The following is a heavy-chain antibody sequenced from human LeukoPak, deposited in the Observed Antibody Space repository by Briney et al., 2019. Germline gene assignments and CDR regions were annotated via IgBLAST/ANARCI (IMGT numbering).Heavy chain of an antibody. CDR1: GGSIDSINW. Sequence: TTSGTLSLTCAVSGGSIDSINWWSWVRQPPGKGLEWIGEIYHSGSTNYNPSLKSRVIISLDKSMNHFSLKLNSVTAADTATYYCASLYSVRGVIISFDFWGQGTQVTVSS. D-gene: IGHD3-10*02. CDR2: IYHSGST. V-gene: IGHV4-4*02. J-gene: IGHJ4*02. CDR3: ASLYSVRGVIISFDF.